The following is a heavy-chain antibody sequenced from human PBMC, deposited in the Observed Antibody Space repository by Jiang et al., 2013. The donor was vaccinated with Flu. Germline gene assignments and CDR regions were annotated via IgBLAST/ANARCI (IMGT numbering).Heavy chain of an antibody. J-gene: IGHJ4*02. D-gene: IGHD3-16*01. CDR2: VFYSGTT. CDR1: GGSISSYY. Sequence: SLTCTVSGGSISSYYWNWIRQPPGKGLEWIGFVFYSGTTNYNPSLKSRVTISVDTSKNQFSLKLSSVTAADTAVYYCAREGREYSDPDIFVDYWGQGTLVTVSS. CDR3: AREGREYSDPDIFVDY. V-gene: IGHV4-59*08.